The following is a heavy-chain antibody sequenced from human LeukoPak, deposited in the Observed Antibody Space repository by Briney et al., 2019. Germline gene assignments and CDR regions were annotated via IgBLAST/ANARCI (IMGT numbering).Heavy chain of an antibody. CDR1: GYTFTGYY. J-gene: IGHJ6*03. Sequence: ASVKVSCKASGYTFTGYYMHWVRQAPGQGLEWMGWINPNSGGTNYAQKFQGRVTMTRDTSISTAYMELSRLRSDDTAVYYCARDWDIVVVPAQNPNPPGYMDVWGKGTTVTISS. CDR3: ARDWDIVVVPAQNPNPPGYMDV. D-gene: IGHD2-2*01. V-gene: IGHV1-2*02. CDR2: INPNSGGT.